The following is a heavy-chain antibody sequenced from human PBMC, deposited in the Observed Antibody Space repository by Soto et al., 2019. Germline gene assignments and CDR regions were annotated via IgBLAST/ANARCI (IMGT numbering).Heavy chain of an antibody. Sequence: QVQLQESGPGLVRPSETLSLTCTVSAASISSYYWTWIRQPPGKGLEWIGHMSNSEDTKYNPSLNSRVTMSVDTPKNQFSLKLRSVTAADTAIYYCVRHATDRHGNAEDWYFDLWGRGTLVTVSS. CDR3: VRHATDRHGNAEDWYFDL. D-gene: IGHD2-15*01. V-gene: IGHV4-59*08. CDR1: AASISSYY. CDR2: MSNSEDT. J-gene: IGHJ2*01.